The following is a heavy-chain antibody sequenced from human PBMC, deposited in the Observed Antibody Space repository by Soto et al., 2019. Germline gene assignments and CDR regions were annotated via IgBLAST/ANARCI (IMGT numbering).Heavy chain of an antibody. V-gene: IGHV3-21*01. CDR1: GFTFSSYS. CDR2: ISSSSSYI. Sequence: LRLSCSASGFTFSSYSMNWVRQAPGKGLEWVSSISSSSSYIYYADSVKGRFTISRDNAKNSLYLQMNSLRAEDTAVYYCARDKYSSSWYYFDYWGQGTLVTVSS. D-gene: IGHD6-13*01. J-gene: IGHJ4*02. CDR3: ARDKYSSSWYYFDY.